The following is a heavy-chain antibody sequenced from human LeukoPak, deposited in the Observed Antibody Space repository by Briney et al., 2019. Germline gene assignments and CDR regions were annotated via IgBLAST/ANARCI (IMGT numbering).Heavy chain of an antibody. CDR3: ARASVRYYYYGMDV. CDR2: IYYSGST. V-gene: IGHV4-59*01. Sequence: SETLSLTCTVSGGSISSYYWSWIRQPPGKGLEWIGYIYYSGSTNYNPSLKSRVTISVDTSKNQFSPKLSSVTAADTAVYYCARASVRYYYYGMDVWGQGTTVTVSS. J-gene: IGHJ6*02. D-gene: IGHD2-2*01. CDR1: GGSISSYY.